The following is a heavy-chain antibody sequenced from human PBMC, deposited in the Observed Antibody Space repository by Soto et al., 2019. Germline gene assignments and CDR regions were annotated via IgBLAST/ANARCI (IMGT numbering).Heavy chain of an antibody. CDR1: GFTFSSYG. J-gene: IGHJ4*02. D-gene: IGHD4-17*01. Sequence: GGSLRLSCAASGFTFSSYGMHWVRQAPGKGLEWVAVISYDGSNKYYADSVKGRFTISRDNSKNTLYLQMNSLRAEDTAVYYCAKDPYGDYVLGIDYWGQGTLVTVSS. CDR3: AKDPYGDYVLGIDY. V-gene: IGHV3-30*18. CDR2: ISYDGSNK.